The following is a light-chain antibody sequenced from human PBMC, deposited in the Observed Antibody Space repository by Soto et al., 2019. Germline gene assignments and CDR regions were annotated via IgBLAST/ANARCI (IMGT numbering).Light chain of an antibody. J-gene: IGKJ5*01. V-gene: IGKV1-13*02. Sequence: AIQLTQSPSSLSASVGDRVTITCRASQGISSALAWYQQKPGKAPKLLIYDASSLGSGVPSRFSGSGSGTDFTLTISSLQPEDFATYYCQQFNSYPHEITFGQGTRLEIK. CDR2: DAS. CDR3: QQFNSYPHEIT. CDR1: QGISSA.